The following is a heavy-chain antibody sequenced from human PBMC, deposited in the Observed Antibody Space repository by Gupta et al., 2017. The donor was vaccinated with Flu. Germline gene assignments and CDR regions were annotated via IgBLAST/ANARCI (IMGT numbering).Heavy chain of an antibody. CDR2: IYYSGST. V-gene: IGHV4-59*01. J-gene: IGHJ4*02. CDR1: GGSISTYY. D-gene: IGHD6-13*01. Sequence: QVQLQESGPGLVKPSETLSLTCSVSGGSISTYYWSWVRQPPGKGLEWIGYIYYSGSTNYNPSLKSRVTISVDTSKNQFSLKLSSVTAADTAVYYCARGGAAAYWYDYWGQGTLVTVSS. CDR3: ARGGAAAYWYDY.